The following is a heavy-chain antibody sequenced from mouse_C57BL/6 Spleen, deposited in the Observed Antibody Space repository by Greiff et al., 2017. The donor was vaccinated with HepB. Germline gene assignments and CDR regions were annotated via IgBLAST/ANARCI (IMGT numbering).Heavy chain of an antibody. J-gene: IGHJ2*01. Sequence: QVQLKQSGPELVKPGASVKISCKASGYAFSSSWMNWVKQRPGNGLEWIGRIYPGDGDTNYNGKFKGKATLTADKSSSTAYMQLSSLTSEDSAVYFCASPLYYGSSFDYWGQGTTLTVSS. CDR1: GYAFSSSW. CDR3: ASPLYYGSSFDY. D-gene: IGHD1-1*01. CDR2: IYPGDGDT. V-gene: IGHV1-82*01.